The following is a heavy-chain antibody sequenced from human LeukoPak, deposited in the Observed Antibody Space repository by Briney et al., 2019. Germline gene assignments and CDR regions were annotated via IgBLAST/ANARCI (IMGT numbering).Heavy chain of an antibody. CDR3: AREDIVVVPAAIWAGFDP. CDR2: IKQEGSEK. Sequence: GGSLRLACAASGFTLSSYWMSWVRQAPGKGVEWVANIKQEGSEKYYVDWVKGRFTISTDNAKNSLYLQMHSLRAEDTAVYYCAREDIVVVPAAIWAGFDPWGQGTLVTVSS. V-gene: IGHV3-7*01. D-gene: IGHD2-2*02. CDR1: GFTLSSYW. J-gene: IGHJ5*02.